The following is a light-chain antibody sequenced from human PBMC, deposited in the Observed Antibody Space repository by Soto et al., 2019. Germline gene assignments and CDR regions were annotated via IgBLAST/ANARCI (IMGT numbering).Light chain of an antibody. Sequence: QSVLTQPPSVSGAPGQRVTISCTGSSSNIGAGYDVHWYQQLPGTAPKLLIYCNSNRPSGVPDRFSGSKSGTSASLAITGLQAEDEADYYCQSYDSSLSAWVFGGGTKLTFL. CDR2: CNS. V-gene: IGLV1-40*01. CDR1: SSNIGAGYD. J-gene: IGLJ3*02. CDR3: QSYDSSLSAWV.